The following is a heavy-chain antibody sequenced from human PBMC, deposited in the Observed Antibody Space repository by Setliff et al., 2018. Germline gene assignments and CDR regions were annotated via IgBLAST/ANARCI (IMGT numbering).Heavy chain of an antibody. J-gene: IGHJ5*02. CDR2: INPNTGET. CDR3: ARVLFGDLFSWCDP. Sequence: ASVKVSCKTSGGTFSNYGFSWVRQAPGQGLQWMGWINPNTGETDYAPRFQGRVTMTGDTSLSTAYMEVRSLRSDDTAVYCCARVLFGDLFSWCDPWGEGTLVTVSS. D-gene: IGHD3-10*02. V-gene: IGHV1-2*02. CDR1: GGTFSNYG.